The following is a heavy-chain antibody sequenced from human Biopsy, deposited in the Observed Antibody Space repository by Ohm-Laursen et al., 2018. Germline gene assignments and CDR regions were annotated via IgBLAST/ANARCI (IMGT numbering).Heavy chain of an antibody. V-gene: IGHV4-59*08. Sequence: SETLSLTWNVSGGSISNLYWSWIRQPPGKGLEWIGYMYYSGNTNYNPSLKSRVTISVDTSKNQLSRKLRSVTAADTAVYYCALETTYCSGNRCYPDGMDVWGQGTTVTVSS. CDR1: GGSISNLY. CDR3: ALETTYCSGNRCYPDGMDV. D-gene: IGHD2-15*01. J-gene: IGHJ6*02. CDR2: MYYSGNT.